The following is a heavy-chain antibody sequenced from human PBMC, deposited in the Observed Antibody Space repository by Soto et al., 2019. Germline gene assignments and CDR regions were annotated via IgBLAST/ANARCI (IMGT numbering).Heavy chain of an antibody. V-gene: IGHV3-23*01. CDR3: AKGSEFSNSYTLDFDF. D-gene: IGHD6-6*01. CDR2: ISGNGGST. J-gene: IGHJ4*02. CDR1: GFSLSSYA. Sequence: EVQLLESGGGLVQPGESPRLSCAATGFSLSSYAMSWVRQAPGRGLECVSIISGNGGSTYYAASVKGRFTISRDNTKNTLYLQMDSLTAEDTAVYYCAKGSEFSNSYTLDFDFWGQGALVTLSS.